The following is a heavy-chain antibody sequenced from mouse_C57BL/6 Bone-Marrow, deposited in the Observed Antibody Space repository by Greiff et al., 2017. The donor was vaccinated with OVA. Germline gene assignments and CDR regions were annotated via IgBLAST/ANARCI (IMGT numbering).Heavy chain of an antibody. V-gene: IGHV6-6*01. D-gene: IGHD2-1*01. CDR2: IRNKANNHAT. CDR1: GFTFSDAW. CDR3: TRNGNYRNYYAMDY. Sequence: DVQLVESGGGLVQPGGSMKLSCAASGFTFSDAWMGWVRQSPEKGLEWVAEIRNKANNHATYYAESVKGRFTISRDDSKSSVYLQMNSLRAEDTGIYYCTRNGNYRNYYAMDYWGQGTSVTVSS. J-gene: IGHJ4*01.